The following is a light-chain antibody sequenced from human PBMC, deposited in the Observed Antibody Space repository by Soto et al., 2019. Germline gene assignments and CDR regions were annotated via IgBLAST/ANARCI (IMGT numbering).Light chain of an antibody. J-gene: IGKJ4*01. Sequence: EIVLTQSQATLSVSQGARATLSCRASESVSNNLAWYQQKPGQAPRHLIFGASSRATGIPARFSGSGSGTDSTLTISSLQSEDFAVYYCQQYNKWPLTFGGGTKVEIK. V-gene: IGKV3-15*01. CDR1: ESVSNN. CDR2: GAS. CDR3: QQYNKWPLT.